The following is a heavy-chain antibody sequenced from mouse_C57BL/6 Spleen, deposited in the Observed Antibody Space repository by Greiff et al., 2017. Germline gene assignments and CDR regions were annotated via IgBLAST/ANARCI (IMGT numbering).Heavy chain of an antibody. D-gene: IGHD1-1*01. CDR1: GYTFTSYW. CDR3: ARSGSNYWFAY. Sequence: QVHVKQPGTELVKPGASVKLSCKASGYTFTSYWMHWVKQRPGQGLEWIGNINPSNGGTNYNEKFKSKATLTVDKSSSTAYMQLSSLTSEDSAVYYCARSGSNYWFAYWGQGTLVTVSA. CDR2: INPSNGGT. J-gene: IGHJ3*01. V-gene: IGHV1-53*01.